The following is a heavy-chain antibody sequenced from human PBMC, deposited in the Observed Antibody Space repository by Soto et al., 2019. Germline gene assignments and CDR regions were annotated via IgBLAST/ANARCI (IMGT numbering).Heavy chain of an antibody. CDR1: GGSFSGYY. J-gene: IGHJ4*02. D-gene: IGHD6-13*01. Sequence: SETLSLTCAVYGGSFSGYYWSWIRQPPGKGLEWIGEINHSGSTNYNPSLKSRVTISVDTSKNQFSLKLSSVTAADTAVYYCAAYSSSWYAAIDYWGQGTLVTVSS. V-gene: IGHV4-34*01. CDR3: AAYSSSWYAAIDY. CDR2: INHSGST.